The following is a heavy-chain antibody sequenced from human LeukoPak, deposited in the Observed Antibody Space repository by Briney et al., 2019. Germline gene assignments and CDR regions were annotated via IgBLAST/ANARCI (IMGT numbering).Heavy chain of an antibody. J-gene: IGHJ4*02. CDR3: ARGVVLSPVFDY. D-gene: IGHD2-15*01. Sequence: SETLSLTCAVYGGSFSGYYWSWIRQPPGKGLEWIGEINHSGSTNYNPSLKSRVTISVDTSKNQFSLKLSSVTAADTAVYYCARGVVLSPVFDYWGQGTLVTVSS. CDR2: INHSGST. V-gene: IGHV4-34*01. CDR1: GGSFSGYY.